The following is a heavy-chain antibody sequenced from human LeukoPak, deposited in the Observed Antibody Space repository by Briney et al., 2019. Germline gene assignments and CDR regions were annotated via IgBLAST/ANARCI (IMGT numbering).Heavy chain of an antibody. J-gene: IGHJ3*02. V-gene: IGHV4-59*01. CDR2: IFDNGST. CDR1: SGSISSYY. Sequence: PSETLSLTCSVSSGSISSYYWSWIRQSPGKGLEWIGNIFDNGSTNYNPSLKSRVTISVDTSKDQFSLKLSSVTAADTAVYYCARGVRLDAFDIWGQGTMVTVSS. D-gene: IGHD5-12*01. CDR3: ARGVRLDAFDI.